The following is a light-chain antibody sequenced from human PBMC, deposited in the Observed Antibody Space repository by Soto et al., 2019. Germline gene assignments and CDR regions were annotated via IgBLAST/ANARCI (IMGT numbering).Light chain of an antibody. CDR3: SSYTNINARACV. Sequence: LTHPASVSGPPGQSITISCTGTSGDIGSYNRVSWYQQHPGKAPKLIIYQVTDRPSGVSNRFSGSKSGNTASLTISGLQAEDEAEYYCSSYTNINARACVFGPGTKVTGL. CDR1: SGDIGSYNR. J-gene: IGLJ1*01. CDR2: QVT. V-gene: IGLV2-14*01.